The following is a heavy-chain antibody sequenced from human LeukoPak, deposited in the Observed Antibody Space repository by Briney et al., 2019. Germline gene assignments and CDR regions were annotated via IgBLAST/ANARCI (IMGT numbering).Heavy chain of an antibody. V-gene: IGHV1-69*05. D-gene: IGHD1-1*01. Sequence: ASVKVSCKASGGTFSSYAISWVRQAPGQGLERMGGIIPIFGTANYAQKFQGRVTITTDESTSTAYMELSSLRSEDTAVYYCARAAETKHNHYFDYWGQGTLVTVSS. CDR1: GGTFSSYA. CDR3: ARAAETKHNHYFDY. J-gene: IGHJ4*02. CDR2: IIPIFGTA.